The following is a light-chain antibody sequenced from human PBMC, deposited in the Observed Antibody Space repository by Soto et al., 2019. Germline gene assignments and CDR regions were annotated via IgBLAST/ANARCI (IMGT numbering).Light chain of an antibody. CDR3: QQRSNWQFS. CDR2: DAS. J-gene: IGKJ3*01. Sequence: EIVLTQSPATLSLSPGERATLSCRASQTVIRYLAWYQQKRGQAPRLLIYDASNRATGIPARFSGSGSGTDFTLTISSLEPEDFAVYFCQQRSNWQFSFGPGTKVDIK. CDR1: QTVIRY. V-gene: IGKV3-11*01.